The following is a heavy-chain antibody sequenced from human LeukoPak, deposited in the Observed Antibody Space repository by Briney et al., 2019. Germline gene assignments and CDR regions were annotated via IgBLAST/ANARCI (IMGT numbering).Heavy chain of an antibody. J-gene: IGHJ4*02. Sequence: ASVTVSCKASGFTFTSSAMQWVRQARGQRLEWIGRIVVGSGNTNYAQKFQERVTITRDMSTSTAYMELSSLRSEDTAVYYCAASSGSGMSMGYWGQGTLVTVSS. CDR2: IVVGSGNT. CDR1: GFTFTSSA. V-gene: IGHV1-58*02. CDR3: AASSGSGMSMGY. D-gene: IGHD3-10*01.